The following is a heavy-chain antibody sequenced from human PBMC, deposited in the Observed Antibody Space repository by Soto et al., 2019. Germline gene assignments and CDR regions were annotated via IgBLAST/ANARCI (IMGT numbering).Heavy chain of an antibody. D-gene: IGHD2-2*01. V-gene: IGHV4-30-4*01. Sequence: SETLSLTCTVSGGSISSGDYYWSWIRQPPGKGLEWIGYIYYTGSTYYNPSLKSRLTISVDTSKNQFSLKLTSVTAADTAVYFCARYQKGPFDYWGQGTLVTVSS. CDR2: IYYTGST. J-gene: IGHJ4*02. CDR3: ARYQKGPFDY. CDR1: GGSISSGDYY.